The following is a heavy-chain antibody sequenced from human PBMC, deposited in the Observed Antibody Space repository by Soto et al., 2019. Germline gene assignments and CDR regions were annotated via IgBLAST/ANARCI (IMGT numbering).Heavy chain of an antibody. D-gene: IGHD2-2*01. V-gene: IGHV4-30-4*01. Sequence: SETLSLTCTVSGGSISSGDYYWSWIRQPPGKGLEWIGYIYYTGSTYYNPSLKSRLTISVDTSKNQFSLKLTSVTAADTAVYFCARYQKGPFDYWGQGTLVTVSS. CDR2: IYYTGST. J-gene: IGHJ4*02. CDR3: ARYQKGPFDY. CDR1: GGSISSGDYY.